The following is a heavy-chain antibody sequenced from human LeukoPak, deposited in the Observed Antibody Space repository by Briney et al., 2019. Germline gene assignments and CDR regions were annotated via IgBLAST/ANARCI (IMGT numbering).Heavy chain of an antibody. CDR2: INHSGSA. CDR1: GYSISNSYY. J-gene: IGHJ6*03. CDR3: ARQGASYGDYVWGYYYMDV. D-gene: IGHD4-17*01. V-gene: IGHV4-38-2*01. Sequence: SETLSLTCAVSGYSISNSYYWGWIRQPPGKGLEWLGQINHSGSANYNPSLKSRITISVDSSKNQFSLELTSVTAADTAVYYCARQGASYGDYVWGYYYMDVWGRGTTVTVSS.